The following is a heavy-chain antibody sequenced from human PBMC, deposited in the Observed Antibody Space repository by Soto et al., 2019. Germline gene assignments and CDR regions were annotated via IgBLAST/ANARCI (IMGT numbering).Heavy chain of an antibody. Sequence: GASVKVSCKASGYTFTSYAMHWVRQAPGQRLEWMGWINAGNGNTKYSQKFQGRVTITRDTSASTAYMELSSLRSEDTAVYYCARNHLYCSGGSCYFGRIYWFDPWGQGTLVTVSS. CDR3: ARNHLYCSGGSCYFGRIYWFDP. J-gene: IGHJ5*02. CDR2: INAGNGNT. CDR1: GYTFTSYA. V-gene: IGHV1-3*01. D-gene: IGHD2-15*01.